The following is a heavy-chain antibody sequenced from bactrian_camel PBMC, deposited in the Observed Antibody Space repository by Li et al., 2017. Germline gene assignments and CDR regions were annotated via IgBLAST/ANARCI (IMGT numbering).Heavy chain of an antibody. D-gene: IGHD7*01. Sequence: HVQLVESGGDLVRPGGSLRLSCAASGYTYSRSCMAWFRQAPGKEREEVAGFHTGTGSTYYADSVKGRFTISQDNAKNTLYLQMNSLKPEDTAIYYCAAGGGTWGSWCLTTVSYFTYWGQGTQVTVS. CDR3: AAGGGTWGSWCLTTVSYFTY. V-gene: IGHV3S1*01. CDR1: GYTYSRSC. J-gene: IGHJ4*01. CDR2: FHTGTGST.